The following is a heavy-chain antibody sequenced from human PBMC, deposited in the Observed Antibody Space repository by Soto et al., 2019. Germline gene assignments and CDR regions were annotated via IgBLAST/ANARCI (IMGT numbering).Heavy chain of an antibody. J-gene: IGHJ4*02. D-gene: IGHD2-8*01. CDR1: GDSISSNNW. Sequence: QVQLQESGPGLVKPSETLSLTCAVSGDSISSNNWWSWVRQPPGKGLEWIGEIHHSGSTNYNPSLKSRVTISVNKSQNQFSLTLSSVTAADTAVYYCARTLYDDGRFDYWGQGTLVTVSS. CDR3: ARTLYDDGRFDY. CDR2: IHHSGST. V-gene: IGHV4-4*02.